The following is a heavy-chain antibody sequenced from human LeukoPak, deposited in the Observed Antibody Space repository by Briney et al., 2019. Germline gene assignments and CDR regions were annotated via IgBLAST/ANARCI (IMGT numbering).Heavy chain of an antibody. J-gene: IGHJ4*02. CDR3: AHEDYNDFNTFDF. V-gene: IGHV4-39*01. CDR1: GDSIRSTTHY. Sequence: SETLSLTCTVSGDSIRSTTHYWGWIRQPPGKGLEWIGSVYHTGNTYYNSSLQSRVTLSVDPSKNQFSLKLTSVTAADTAVYYCAHEDYNDFNTFDFWGQGTLVTVSS. D-gene: IGHD3-22*01. CDR2: VYHTGNT.